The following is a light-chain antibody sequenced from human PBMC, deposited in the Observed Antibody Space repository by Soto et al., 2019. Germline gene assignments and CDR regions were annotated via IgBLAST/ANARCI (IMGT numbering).Light chain of an antibody. CDR2: DVS. Sequence: QSVLTQPDSVSGSPGQSVAISCTADSSEIGKYNYVSWYQQRPGKVPKLIIHDVSDRPSGVSDRFSGSKSGNTASLTISGLQAEDEADYYCSSYTSTSTYVFGTGTKVTVL. CDR1: SSEIGKYNY. V-gene: IGLV2-14*03. CDR3: SSYTSTSTYV. J-gene: IGLJ1*01.